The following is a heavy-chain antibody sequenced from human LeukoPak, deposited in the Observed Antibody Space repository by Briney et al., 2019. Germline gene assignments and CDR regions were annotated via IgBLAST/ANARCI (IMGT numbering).Heavy chain of an antibody. Sequence: EASVKVSCKASGGTFSSYAISWVRQAPGQGLEWMGRIIPILGIANYAQKFQGRVTITADKSTSTAYMELRSLRSDDTAVYYCARVQLLWFGELLQIPYSAPHNWFDPWGQGTLVTVSS. CDR2: IIPILGIA. J-gene: IGHJ5*02. V-gene: IGHV1-69*04. D-gene: IGHD3-10*01. CDR3: ARVQLLWFGELLQIPYSAPHNWFDP. CDR1: GGTFSSYA.